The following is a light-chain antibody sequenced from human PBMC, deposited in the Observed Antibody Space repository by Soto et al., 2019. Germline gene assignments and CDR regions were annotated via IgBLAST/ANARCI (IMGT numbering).Light chain of an antibody. CDR2: DVS. CDR3: SSYTSSSTLV. V-gene: IGLV2-14*01. J-gene: IGLJ1*01. Sequence: QSVLTQPASLSGSPGQSVTIPRTGTSSDVGGYNYVSWYQQHPGKAPKLMIYDVSNRPSGVSNRFSGSKSGNTASLTISGLQAEDEADYYCSSYTSSSTLVFGTGTKVTV. CDR1: SSDVGGYNY.